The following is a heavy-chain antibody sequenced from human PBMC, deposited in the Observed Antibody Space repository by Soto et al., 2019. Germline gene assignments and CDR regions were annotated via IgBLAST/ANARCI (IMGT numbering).Heavy chain of an antibody. V-gene: IGHV4-31*03. CDR3: ARLIDP. J-gene: IGHJ5*02. CDR1: GGSISSGGYY. CDR2: IYYSGSP. Sequence: QVQLQESGPGLVKPSQTLSLTCTVSGGSISSGGYYWSWIRRHPGKGLGWIGYIYYSGSPYYNPSLKSRVTISVDTSKHQFFLKLSSVTAAHTAVYYCARLIDPWGQGTLVTVSS.